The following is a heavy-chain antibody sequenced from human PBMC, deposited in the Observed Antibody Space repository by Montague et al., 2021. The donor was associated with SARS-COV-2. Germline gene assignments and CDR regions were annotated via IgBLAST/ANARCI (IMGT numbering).Heavy chain of an antibody. V-gene: IGHV4-59*01. CDR3: AGLQGDGSLYGMDV. CDR1: GGPLSGYF. J-gene: IGHJ6*02. Sequence: SETLSLTCGVSGGPLSGYFWSWIRQTPGKGLECIGYIYYSGNTNYNPSLKSRVTISVDASKSQFSLKLSSVTAADTAVYYCAGLQGDGSLYGMDVWGQGTTVTVSS. D-gene: IGHD5-24*01. CDR2: IYYSGNT.